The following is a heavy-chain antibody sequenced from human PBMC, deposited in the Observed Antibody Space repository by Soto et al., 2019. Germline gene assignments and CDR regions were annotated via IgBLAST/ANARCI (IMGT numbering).Heavy chain of an antibody. CDR1: GGSISNFH. V-gene: IGHV4-59*01. J-gene: IGHJ4*02. D-gene: IGHD5-18*01. CDR3: ALGGYNYGRPFDF. CDR2: IYYSGN. Sequence: SETLSLTCNVSGGSISNFHLSFILQPPLKGLEWIWYIYYSGNYYNPSLTSRVSMSLDKSKNQFSLHLKSVTAADTALYFCALGGYNYGRPFDFWGQGTRVTVSS.